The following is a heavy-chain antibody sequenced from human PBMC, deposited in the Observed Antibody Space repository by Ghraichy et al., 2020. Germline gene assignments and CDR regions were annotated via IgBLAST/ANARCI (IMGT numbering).Heavy chain of an antibody. CDR2: IDQDGSST. J-gene: IGHJ4*02. CDR1: GFTFSRYW. D-gene: IGHD1-1*01. Sequence: GRSLRLSCAASGFTFSRYWMHWVRQAPGKGLVWVSRIDQDGSSTSYADSVKGRFTISRDNAKNTLYLQMNSLRAEDTAVYYCTRGGLEPVDYWGQGTLVTVSS. V-gene: IGHV3-74*01. CDR3: TRGGLEPVDY.